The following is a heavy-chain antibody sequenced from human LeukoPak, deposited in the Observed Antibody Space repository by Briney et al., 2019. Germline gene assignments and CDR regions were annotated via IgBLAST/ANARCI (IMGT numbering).Heavy chain of an antibody. CDR1: GFTFSSYW. CDR3: ARDTTYYYDSSGYYFDY. CDR2: INSDGSST. V-gene: IGHV3-74*01. Sequence: GGSLRLSCAASGFTFSSYWMHWVRQAPGKGLVWVSRINSDGSSTSYADSVKGRFTISRDNAKDTLYLQMNSLRAEDTAVYYCARDTTYYYDSSGYYFDYWGQGTLVTVSS. J-gene: IGHJ4*02. D-gene: IGHD3-22*01.